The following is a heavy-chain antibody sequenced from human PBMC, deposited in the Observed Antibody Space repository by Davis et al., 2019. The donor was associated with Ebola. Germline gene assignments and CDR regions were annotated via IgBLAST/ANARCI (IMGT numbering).Heavy chain of an antibody. CDR2: IYSGGST. D-gene: IGHD2-2*01. J-gene: IGHJ4*02. CDR3: AREVAPACLDY. V-gene: IGHV3-53*04. CDR1: GFTVSSNY. Sequence: GESLKISCAASGFTVSSNYMSWARQAPGKGLEWVSVIYSGGSTYYADSVKGRFTISRHNSKTTLYLQMNSLRAEDTAVYYCAREVAPACLDYWGQGTLVTVSS.